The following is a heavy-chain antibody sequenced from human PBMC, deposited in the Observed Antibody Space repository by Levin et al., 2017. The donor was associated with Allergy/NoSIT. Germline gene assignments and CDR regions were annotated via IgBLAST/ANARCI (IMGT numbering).Heavy chain of an antibody. D-gene: IGHD2-15*01. CDR1: RFTFSSYT. J-gene: IGHJ4*02. CDR3: ARDLMWCSGGSCYSTRDLGDS. CDR2: ISRSSTYI. Sequence: GESLKISCAASRFTFSSYTMNWVRQAPGKGLEWVSSISRSSTYIYYADSVKGRFTISRDNAKNSLYLQMNSLRAEDTAVYYCARDLMWCSGGSCYSTRDLGDSWGQGTLVTVSS. V-gene: IGHV3-21*01.